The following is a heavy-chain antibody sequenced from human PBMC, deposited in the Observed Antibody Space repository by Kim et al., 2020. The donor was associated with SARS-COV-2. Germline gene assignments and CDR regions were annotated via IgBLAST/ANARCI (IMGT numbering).Heavy chain of an antibody. Sequence: YNPSLKSRVTISVDTSKNRFSLKLSSVTAADTAVYYCGRMVRGTRSWFDPWGQGTLVTVTS. J-gene: IGHJ5*02. D-gene: IGHD3-10*01. V-gene: IGHV4-39*01. CDR3: GRMVRGTRSWFDP.